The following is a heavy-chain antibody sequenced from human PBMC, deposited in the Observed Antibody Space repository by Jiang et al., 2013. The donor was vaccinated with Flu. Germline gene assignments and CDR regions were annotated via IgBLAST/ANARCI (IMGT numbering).Heavy chain of an antibody. CDR1: YTFTSYA. J-gene: IGHJ6*02. CDR2: INAGNGNT. CDR3: AKDIVVVVAARGYYGMDV. D-gene: IGHD2-15*01. V-gene: IGHV1-3*01. Sequence: YTFTSYAMHWVRQAPGQRLEWMGWINAGNGNTKYSQKFQGRVTITRDTSASTAYMELSSLRSEDTAVYYCAKDIVVVVAARGYYGMDVWGQGTTVTVSS.